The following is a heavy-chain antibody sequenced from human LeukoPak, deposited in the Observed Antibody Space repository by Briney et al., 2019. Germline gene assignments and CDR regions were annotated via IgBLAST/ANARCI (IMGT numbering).Heavy chain of an antibody. J-gene: IGHJ5*02. CDR2: IYYSGST. CDR1: GGSISSYY. Sequence: SETLSLTCTVSGGSISSYYWSWIRQPPGKGLEWIGYIYYSGSTTYNPSLESRVTISVDMSKNQFSLKLTAVTAADTAVYYCARNSAVATSRSWFDPWGQGTLVTVSS. D-gene: IGHD6-19*01. V-gene: IGHV4-59*08. CDR3: ARNSAVATSRSWFDP.